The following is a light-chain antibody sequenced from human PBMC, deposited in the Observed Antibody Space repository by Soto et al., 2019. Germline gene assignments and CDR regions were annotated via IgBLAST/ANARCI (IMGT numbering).Light chain of an antibody. CDR1: QSISSY. CDR2: AAS. J-gene: IGKJ5*01. Sequence: IPLSQSPSSLSASVGDRVTITFRASQSISSYLNWYQQKPGKAPKLLIYAASSLQSGVPSRFSGSGSGTDFTLTISSLQPEDFATYYCQQSYSTITFGQGTRLEIK. CDR3: QQSYSTIT. V-gene: IGKV1-39*01.